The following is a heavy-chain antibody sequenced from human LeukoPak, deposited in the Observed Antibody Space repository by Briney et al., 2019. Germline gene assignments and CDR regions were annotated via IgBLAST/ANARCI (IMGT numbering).Heavy chain of an antibody. D-gene: IGHD4-17*01. Sequence: GGSLRLSCAASGFTLSNYSMNWVRQAPGKGLEWVAFIRSSSSYIFYADSLKGRFTISRDNAKNSLYLQMNSLKADDTAVYYCARDLAYGDDGLWGQGTLVTVSS. CDR3: ARDLAYGDDGL. V-gene: IGHV3-21*01. CDR1: GFTLSNYS. J-gene: IGHJ4*02. CDR2: IRSSSSYI.